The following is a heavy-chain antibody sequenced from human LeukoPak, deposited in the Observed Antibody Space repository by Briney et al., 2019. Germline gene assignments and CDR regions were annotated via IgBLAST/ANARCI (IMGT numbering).Heavy chain of an antibody. CDR1: GGSISSYY. CDR2: IYYSGST. J-gene: IGHJ5*02. CDR3: ARGSYNSSFDP. Sequence: PSETLSLTCTVSGGSISSYYWSWIRQPPGKGLEWIGYIYYSGSTNYNPSLKSRVTISVDTSKNQFSLKLNSVTAADTAVYYCARGSYNSSFDPWGQGTLVTGSS. V-gene: IGHV4-59*08. D-gene: IGHD2-21*01.